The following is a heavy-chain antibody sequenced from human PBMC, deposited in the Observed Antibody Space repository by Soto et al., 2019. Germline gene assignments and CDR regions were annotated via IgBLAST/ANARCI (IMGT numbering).Heavy chain of an antibody. Sequence: EVQLVESGGGLVQPGGSLRLSCAASGFSFSTYAMSWVRQAPGKGLEWGLEWVSAISGTGGATKYADAVKGRFTISRDNSKNTLYLQMNSLRVDDTAVYYCAKLPSPDYWGQGTLVTVSS. J-gene: IGHJ4*02. CDR1: GFSFSTYA. CDR2: ISGTGGAT. CDR3: AKLPSPDY. V-gene: IGHV3-23*04. D-gene: IGHD6-6*01.